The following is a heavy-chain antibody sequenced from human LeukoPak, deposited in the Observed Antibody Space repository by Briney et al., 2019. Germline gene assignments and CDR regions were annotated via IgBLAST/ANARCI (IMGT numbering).Heavy chain of an antibody. V-gene: IGHV5-51*01. D-gene: IGHD6-13*01. Sequence: GESLKISCKGSGYSFTSYWIGWVRQMPGKGLEWMGIIYPGDSDTRYSPSFQGQVTISADKSISTAYLQWSSLKAPDTAMYYCARIPLAAAGPQNGVDVWGQGTTVTVS. CDR2: IYPGDSDT. J-gene: IGHJ6*02. CDR3: ARIPLAAAGPQNGVDV. CDR1: GYSFTSYW.